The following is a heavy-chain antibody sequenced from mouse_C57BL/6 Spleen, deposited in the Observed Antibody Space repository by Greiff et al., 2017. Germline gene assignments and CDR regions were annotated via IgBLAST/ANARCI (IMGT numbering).Heavy chain of an antibody. D-gene: IGHD1-1*01. CDR3: ARSVTTVVAPGFAY. CDR2: INPNNGGT. CDR1: GYTFTDYN. V-gene: IGHV1-18*01. Sequence: EVQLQQSGPELVKPGASVKIPCKASGYTFTDYNMDWVKQSHGKSLEWIGDINPNNGGTIYNQKFKGKATLTVDKSSSTAYMELRSLTSEDTAVYDCARSVTTVVAPGFAYWGQGTLVTVSA. J-gene: IGHJ3*01.